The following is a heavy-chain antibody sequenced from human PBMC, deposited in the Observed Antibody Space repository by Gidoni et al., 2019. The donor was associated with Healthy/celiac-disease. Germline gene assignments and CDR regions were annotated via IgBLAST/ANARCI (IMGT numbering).Heavy chain of an antibody. CDR1: GFTFGDYA. V-gene: IGHV3-49*03. J-gene: IGHJ4*02. Sequence: EVQLVESGGGLVQPGRSLRLSCTASGFTFGDYAMSWFRQAPGKGLEWVGFIRSKAYGGTTEYAASVKGRFTISRDDSKSIAYLQMNSLKTEDTAVYYCTRGDYGIFGVVTPSSDYWGQGTLVTVSS. CDR2: IRSKAYGGTT. CDR3: TRGDYGIFGVVTPSSDY. D-gene: IGHD3-3*01.